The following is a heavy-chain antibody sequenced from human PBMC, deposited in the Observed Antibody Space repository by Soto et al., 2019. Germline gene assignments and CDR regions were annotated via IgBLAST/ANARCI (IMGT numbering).Heavy chain of an antibody. Sequence: GASVKVSCKASGGTFSSYAISWVRQAPGQGLEWMGGIIPIFGTANYAQKFQGRVTITADESTSTDYMELSSLRSEDTAVYYCAVTRRVVVVAASYYYGMDVWGQGTTVTVSS. CDR2: IIPIFGTA. CDR1: GGTFSSYA. V-gene: IGHV1-69*13. CDR3: AVTRRVVVVAASYYYGMDV. J-gene: IGHJ6*02. D-gene: IGHD2-15*01.